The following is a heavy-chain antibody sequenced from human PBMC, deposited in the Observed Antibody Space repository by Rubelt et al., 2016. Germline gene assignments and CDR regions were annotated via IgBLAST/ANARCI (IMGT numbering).Heavy chain of an antibody. Sequence: EMQLVESGGGLVKPGGSLRLSCAASGFTFSDFWMNWVRQAPGKGLEWVSYINSDGGVKYYADSVKGRFTISRDNAKKSLYLQMSSLREEDTAVYYCVRDRVVITNDAFDVWGQGTMGIVSS. V-gene: IGHV3-48*02. CDR2: INSDGGVK. D-gene: IGHD3-22*01. J-gene: IGHJ3*01. CDR1: GFTFSDFW. CDR3: VRDRVVITNDAFDV.